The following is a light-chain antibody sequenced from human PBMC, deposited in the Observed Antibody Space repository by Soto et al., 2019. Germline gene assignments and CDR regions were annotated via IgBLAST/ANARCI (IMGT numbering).Light chain of an antibody. CDR3: QQSYSTLYT. CDR2: AAS. Sequence: DIPMTQSPSSLSASVGDRVTITCRASQSISSYLNWYQQKPGKAPKLLIYAASSLQSGVPSRFSSRGSGTDFTHTMNSLQPEDFATYYCQQSYSTLYTFGQGTKLEIK. J-gene: IGKJ2*01. V-gene: IGKV1-39*01. CDR1: QSISSY.